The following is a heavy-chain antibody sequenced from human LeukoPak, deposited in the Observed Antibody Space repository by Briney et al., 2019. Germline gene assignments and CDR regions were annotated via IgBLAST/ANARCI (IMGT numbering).Heavy chain of an antibody. D-gene: IGHD4-17*01. Sequence: SETLSLTCTISGGSVSTYSWNWIRQAPGKGLEWIGYNYFSGTTNYNPALKSRVTISVDRSKNQFSLKLNSVTAADTAVYYCARGDYGDYGDFYYYGLDVWGQGTTVTVSS. J-gene: IGHJ6*02. V-gene: IGHV4-59*02. CDR1: GGSVSTYS. CDR3: ARGDYGDYGDFYYYGLDV. CDR2: NYFSGTT.